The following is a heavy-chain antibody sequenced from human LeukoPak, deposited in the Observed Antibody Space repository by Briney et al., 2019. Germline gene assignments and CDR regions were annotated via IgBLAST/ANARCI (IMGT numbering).Heavy chain of an antibody. D-gene: IGHD6-19*01. CDR3: ARTVEQWLVPRGFDY. V-gene: IGHV2-70*11. J-gene: IGHJ4*02. Sequence: SGPTLVNPTQPLTLTCTFSGFSLSTSGMCVGWIRQPPGKALEWLARIDWDDDKYYITSLKTRLTISKDTSKNKVVLTMTNMDPVDTATYYCARTVEQWLVPRGFDYWGQGTLVTVSS. CDR2: IDWDDDK. CDR1: GFSLSTSGMC.